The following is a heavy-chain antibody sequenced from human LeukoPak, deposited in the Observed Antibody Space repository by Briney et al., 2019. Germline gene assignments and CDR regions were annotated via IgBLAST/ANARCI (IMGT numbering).Heavy chain of an antibody. J-gene: IGHJ1*01. Sequence: SETLSLTCIVSGGSISSGSYYWSWIRQPAGKGLEWIGRIYTSGSTNYNPSLKSRVTISVDTSKNQFSLKLSSVTAADTAVYYCARRRYYDGSGYLEWGQGTLLSVSS. CDR1: GGSISSGSYY. CDR2: IYTSGST. V-gene: IGHV4-61*02. D-gene: IGHD3-22*01. CDR3: ARRRYYDGSGYLE.